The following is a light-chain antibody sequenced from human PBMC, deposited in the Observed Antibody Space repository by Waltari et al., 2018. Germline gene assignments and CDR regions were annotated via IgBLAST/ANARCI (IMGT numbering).Light chain of an antibody. Sequence: DIVMTQSPDSLAVSPGDRATTNSTSSQSVLYSSNNKNYLAWYQQKPGQPPQLLIYWASTRESGVPDRFSGSGSGTDFTLTISTLQAEDVAVYYCQQYYSTPLTFGPGTKVDIK. J-gene: IGKJ3*01. CDR1: QSVLYSSNNKNY. V-gene: IGKV4-1*01. CDR3: QQYYSTPLT. CDR2: WAS.